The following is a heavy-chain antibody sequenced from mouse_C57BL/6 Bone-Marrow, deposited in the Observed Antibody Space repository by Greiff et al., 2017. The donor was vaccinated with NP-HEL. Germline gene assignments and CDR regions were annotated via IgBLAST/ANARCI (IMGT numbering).Heavy chain of an antibody. CDR1: GYTFTSYW. D-gene: IGHD1-1*01. CDR2: IYPSDSET. CDR3: ARGKLRGFNAY. Sequence: QVQLQQSGAELVRPGSSVKLSCKASGYTFTSYWMDWVKQRPGQGLEWIGNIYPSDSETHYNQKFKDKATLTVEKSSSTAYMQLSSLTSEDSAVYYCARGKLRGFNAYWGQGTLVTVSA. V-gene: IGHV1-61*01. J-gene: IGHJ3*01.